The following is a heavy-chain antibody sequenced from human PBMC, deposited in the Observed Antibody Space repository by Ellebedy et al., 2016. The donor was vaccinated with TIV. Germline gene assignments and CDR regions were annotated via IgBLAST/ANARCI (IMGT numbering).Heavy chain of an antibody. CDR3: ARDQNTKFWAFT. Sequence: GESLKISCVVSGVTVSTNYMNWVRQAPGKGLDWVAGLERGGSTSYADSVKGRFTISRDSSKNTVYLQMDNVRVEDTAVYYCARDQNTKFWAFTWGQGTLVTVSS. J-gene: IGHJ5*02. V-gene: IGHV3-66*01. D-gene: IGHD1/OR15-1a*01. CDR1: GVTVSTNY. CDR2: LERGGST.